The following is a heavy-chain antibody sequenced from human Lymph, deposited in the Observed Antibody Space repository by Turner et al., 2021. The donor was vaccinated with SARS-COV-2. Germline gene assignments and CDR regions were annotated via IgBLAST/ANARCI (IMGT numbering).Heavy chain of an antibody. CDR1: GGSTSSGDYY. Sequence: QVQLQESGPGLVKPSQTLSLPCPVSGGSTSSGDYYWSWIRQPPGKGLEWIGYIYYSGSTYYNPSLKSRVTISVDTSKNQFSLKLSSVTAADTAVYYCARVHRWNYEYYFDYWGQGTLVTVSS. V-gene: IGHV4-30-4*01. D-gene: IGHD1-7*01. CDR3: ARVHRWNYEYYFDY. CDR2: IYYSGST. J-gene: IGHJ4*02.